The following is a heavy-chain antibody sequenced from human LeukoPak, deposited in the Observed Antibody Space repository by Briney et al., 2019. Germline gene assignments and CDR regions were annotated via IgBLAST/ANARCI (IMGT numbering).Heavy chain of an antibody. J-gene: IGHJ3*02. CDR3: ARHADYDTSVGAFDI. D-gene: IGHD3-22*01. CDR2: IYYSGST. Sequence: SETLSLTCTVSGGSISSYYRSWIRQPPGKGLEWIGYIYYSGSTNYNPSLKSRVTISVDTSKNQFSLKLSSVTAADTAVYYCARHADYDTSVGAFDIWGQGTMVTVSS. V-gene: IGHV4-59*08. CDR1: GGSISSYY.